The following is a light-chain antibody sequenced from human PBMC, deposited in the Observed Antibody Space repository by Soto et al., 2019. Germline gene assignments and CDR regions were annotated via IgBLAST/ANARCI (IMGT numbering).Light chain of an antibody. Sequence: SPDSLAVSLGXXATINXXXXXXXXYSSNNKXXLAWYQQKPGQPPKLLIYWASTRESGVPDRLSGSGSGTDFTLTISSLQAEDVAVYYCQQYYTTPHTFGQGTKVEIK. J-gene: IGKJ1*01. V-gene: IGKV4-1*01. CDR3: QQYYTTPHT. CDR2: WAS. CDR1: XXXXYSSNNKXX.